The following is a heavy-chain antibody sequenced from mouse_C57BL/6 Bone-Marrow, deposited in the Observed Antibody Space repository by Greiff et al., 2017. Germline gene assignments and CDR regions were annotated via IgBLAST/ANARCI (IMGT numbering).Heavy chain of an antibody. J-gene: IGHJ2*01. CDR2: IYPTSGRT. D-gene: IGHD4-1*01. Sequence: VQLQQPGAELVKPGASVKMSCKASGYTFTSYWITWVKQRPGQGLEWIGDIYPTSGRTNYNEKFKSKAILTVDTSSNPAYMQLSSLTSEDSAVFYCARSGPLGRSCDYWGQGTTLTVSS. CDR3: ARSGPLGRSCDY. V-gene: IGHV1-55*01. CDR1: GYTFTSYW.